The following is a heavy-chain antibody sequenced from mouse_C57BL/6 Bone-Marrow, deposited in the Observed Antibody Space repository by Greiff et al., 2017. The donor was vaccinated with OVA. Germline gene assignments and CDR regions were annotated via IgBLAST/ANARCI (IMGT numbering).Heavy chain of an antibody. J-gene: IGHJ2*01. CDR1: GYSITSGYY. Sequence: EVQLQQSGPGLVKPSQSLSLTCSVTGYSITSGYYWNWIRQFPGNKLEWMGYISYDGSNNYNPSLKNRISITRDTSKNQFFLKLNSVTTEDTATYYCNYYYGRGEYGGQGTTLTVSS. V-gene: IGHV3-6*01. D-gene: IGHD1-1*01. CDR3: NYYYGRGEY. CDR2: ISYDGSN.